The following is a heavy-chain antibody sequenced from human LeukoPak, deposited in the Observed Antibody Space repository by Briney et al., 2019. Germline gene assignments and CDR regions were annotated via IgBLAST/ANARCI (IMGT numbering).Heavy chain of an antibody. CDR2: INLDGSTT. CDR1: GFTFSNYW. D-gene: IGHD4-17*01. CDR3: ARDKTVSALRRDYMYV. J-gene: IGHJ6*03. Sequence: GGSLRLSCVASGFTFSNYWTHWVRQVPGKGLVWVSRINLDGSTTTYADSVKGRFTISRDNTKNTLYLQMSSLRAEDTALYYCARDKTVSALRRDYMYVWGKGTTVTVSS. V-gene: IGHV3-74*01.